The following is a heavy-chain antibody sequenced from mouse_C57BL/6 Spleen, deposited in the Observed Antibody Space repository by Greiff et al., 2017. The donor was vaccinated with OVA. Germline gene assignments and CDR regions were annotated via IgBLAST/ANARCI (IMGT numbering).Heavy chain of an antibody. CDR3: ARYYYGSSYDNYAMDY. Sequence: QVQLQQSGAELVMPGASVKLSCKASGYTFTSYWMHWVKQRPGQGLEWIGEIDPSDSYTNYNQKFKGKSTLTVDKSSSTAYMQLSSLTSEDSAVYYCARYYYGSSYDNYAMDYWGQGTSVTVSS. V-gene: IGHV1-69*01. CDR1: GYTFTSYW. CDR2: IDPSDSYT. D-gene: IGHD1-1*01. J-gene: IGHJ4*01.